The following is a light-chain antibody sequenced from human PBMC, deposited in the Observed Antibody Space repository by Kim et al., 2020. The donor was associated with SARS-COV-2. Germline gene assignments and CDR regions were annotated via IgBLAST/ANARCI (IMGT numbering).Light chain of an antibody. Sequence: DIQMTQSPSTLSASVGDRVTITCRASQSISSWLAWYQQKPGKAPKLLIYKASSLESGVPSRFSGSGSGTEFTLTISSLQPDDSATYYCQQYNSYSRTFGQGTKLEI. CDR3: QQYNSYSRT. CDR1: QSISSW. CDR2: KAS. V-gene: IGKV1-5*03. J-gene: IGKJ2*01.